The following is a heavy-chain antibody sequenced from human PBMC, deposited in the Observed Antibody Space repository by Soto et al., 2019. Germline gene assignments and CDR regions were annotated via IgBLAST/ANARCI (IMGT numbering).Heavy chain of an antibody. V-gene: IGHV3-23*01. CDR3: AKLYCSDGICEYSYYKYGMDV. CDR2: ISGSGGST. J-gene: IGHJ6*02. Sequence: EVELLESGGGLVQPGGSLRVSCAASGFTLSSYAVSWVRQAPGKGLEWVSVISGSGGSTNYADSVKGRFTISRDNSKNTVDLQMNSLRAEDTAVYYCAKLYCSDGICEYSYYKYGMDVWGQGTTVTVSS. CDR1: GFTLSSYA. D-gene: IGHD2-15*01.